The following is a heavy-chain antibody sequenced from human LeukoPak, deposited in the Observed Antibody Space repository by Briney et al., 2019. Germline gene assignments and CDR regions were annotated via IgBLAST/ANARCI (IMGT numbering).Heavy chain of an antibody. CDR1: GYTFTSYD. Sequence: ASVKVSCKASGYTFTSYDINWVRQATGQGLEWMGWMNPNSGNTGYAQKFQGRVTMTRNTSISTAYMELSSLRSEDTAVYYCARSRSGYYSYYFDYWGQGTLVTVSP. V-gene: IGHV1-8*01. J-gene: IGHJ4*02. CDR2: MNPNSGNT. D-gene: IGHD3-22*01. CDR3: ARSRSGYYSYYFDY.